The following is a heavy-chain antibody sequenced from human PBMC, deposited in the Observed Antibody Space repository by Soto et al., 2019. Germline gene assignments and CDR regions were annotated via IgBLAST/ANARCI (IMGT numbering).Heavy chain of an antibody. Sequence: VQLVESGGGLVKPGGSLRLSCAASGFTFSSYSMNWVRQAPGKGLEWVSSISSSSSYIYYADSVKGRFTISRDNAKNSLYLQMNSLRAEDTAVYYCARADRRVTTVLFWFDPWGQGTLVTVSS. CDR1: GFTFSSYS. D-gene: IGHD4-4*01. J-gene: IGHJ5*02. CDR3: ARADRRVTTVLFWFDP. CDR2: ISSSSSYI. V-gene: IGHV3-21*01.